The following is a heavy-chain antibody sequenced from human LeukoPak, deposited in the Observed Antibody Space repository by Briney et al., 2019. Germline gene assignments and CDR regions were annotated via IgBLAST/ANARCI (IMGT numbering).Heavy chain of an antibody. V-gene: IGHV4-34*01. CDR3: ARHGHDTGGYEAHFDY. CDR2: INHSGST. Sequence: SETLSLTCAVYGGSFSGYYWSWIRQPPGKGLEWIGEINHSGSTNYNPSLKSRVTISVDTSKNQFSLKLSSVTAADTAVYYCARHGHDTGGYEAHFDYWGQGALVTVSS. D-gene: IGHD3-22*01. CDR1: GGSFSGYY. J-gene: IGHJ4*02.